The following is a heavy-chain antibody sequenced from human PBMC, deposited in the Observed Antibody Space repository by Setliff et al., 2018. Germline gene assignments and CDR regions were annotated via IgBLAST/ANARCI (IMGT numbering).Heavy chain of an antibody. CDR3: ARAHCIGGYCYYGYFQY. CDR1: GYTFTNNY. D-gene: IGHD2-21*02. CDR2: INPSGGYT. J-gene: IGHJ1*01. Sequence: ASVKVSCKASGYTFTNNYIHWVRQAPGQGLEWLGLINPSGGYTNYAQKFQDRITLTRDTPTNTLYMELGSLRSEDTAVYFCARAHCIGGYCYYGYFQYWGQCTLVTVSS. V-gene: IGHV1-46*01.